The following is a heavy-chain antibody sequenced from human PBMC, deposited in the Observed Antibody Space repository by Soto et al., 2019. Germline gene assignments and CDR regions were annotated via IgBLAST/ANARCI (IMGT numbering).Heavy chain of an antibody. CDR3: ARGQWLGFDI. V-gene: IGHV3-30-3*01. CDR2: LSYDGSNK. Sequence: GGSLRLSCAASGFTFSNYAMHWVRQAPGKGLEWVAVLSYDGSNKYYADSVKGRFTISRDNSKNTLYLQMNSLRAEDTAVYYCARGQWLGFDIWGQGTMVTVSS. CDR1: GFTFSNYA. D-gene: IGHD6-19*01. J-gene: IGHJ3*02.